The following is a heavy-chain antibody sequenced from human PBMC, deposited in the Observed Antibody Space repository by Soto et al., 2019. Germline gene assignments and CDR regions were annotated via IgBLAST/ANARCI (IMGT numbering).Heavy chain of an antibody. CDR3: APDMAVAGTSVFDC. CDR1: GYTFTGYY. Sequence: ASVKVSCKASGYTFTGYYMHWVRQAPGQGLEWMGWINPNSGDTKKAQKFQGRVTMTRDTSISTAYMELSRLTSDDTAVYYCAPDMAVAGTSVFDCWGQGNLVTVSS. CDR2: INPNSGDT. D-gene: IGHD6-19*01. V-gene: IGHV1-2*02. J-gene: IGHJ4*02.